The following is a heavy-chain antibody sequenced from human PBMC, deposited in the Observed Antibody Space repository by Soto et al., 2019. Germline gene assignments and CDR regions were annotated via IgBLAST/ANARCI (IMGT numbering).Heavy chain of an antibody. J-gene: IGHJ3*02. CDR3: ARDFTGPGDI. CDR2: ISYDGSNK. D-gene: IGHD3-9*01. Sequence: GESLKISCAASGFTFSSYAMHWVRQAPGKGLEWEAVISYDGSNKYYADSVKGRFTISRDNSKNTLYLQMNSLRAEDTAVYYCARDFTGPGDIWGQGTMVTVSS. CDR1: GFTFSSYA. V-gene: IGHV3-30*04.